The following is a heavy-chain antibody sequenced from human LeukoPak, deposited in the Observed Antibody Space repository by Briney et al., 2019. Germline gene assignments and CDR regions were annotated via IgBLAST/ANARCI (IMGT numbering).Heavy chain of an antibody. CDR3: ARHRTGSSDWYDAFDI. J-gene: IGHJ3*02. V-gene: IGHV4-39*01. CDR2: IYYSGST. Sequence: PSETLSLTCTVSGGSISSSSYYWGWIRQPPGKGLEWIGSIYYSGSTSYYPSLKSRVTISVDTSKNQFSLKLSSVTAADTAVYYCARHRTGSSDWYDAFDIWGQGTMVTVSS. CDR1: GGSISSSSYY. D-gene: IGHD6-19*01.